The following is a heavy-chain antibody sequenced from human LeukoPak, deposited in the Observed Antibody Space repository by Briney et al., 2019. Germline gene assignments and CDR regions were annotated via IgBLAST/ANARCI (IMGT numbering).Heavy chain of an antibody. D-gene: IGHD1-26*01. CDR2: ISSSSSYI. CDR1: GFTFSSYN. V-gene: IGHV3-21*01. CDR3: ARTRGARYSGSYFDY. J-gene: IGHJ4*02. Sequence: GGSLRLSCAASGFTFSSYNINWVRQAPGKGLEWVSSISSSSSYIYYADSVKGRFTISRDNAKNSLYLQMNSLRAEDTAVYYCARTRGARYSGSYFDYWGQGTLVTVSS.